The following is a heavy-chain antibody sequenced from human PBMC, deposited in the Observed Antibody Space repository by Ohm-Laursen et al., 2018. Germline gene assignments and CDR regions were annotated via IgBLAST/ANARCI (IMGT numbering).Heavy chain of an antibody. J-gene: IGHJ6*02. CDR2: INPNSGGT. V-gene: IGHV1-2*02. CDR1: GYTFTGYY. Sequence: ASVKVSCKASGYTFTGYYMHWVRQAPGQGLEWMGWINPNSGGTNYAQKFQGRVTMTRDTSTSTAYMELSRLRSDDTAVYYCARVPRIRGGMDVWGQGTTVTVSS. CDR3: ARVPRIRGGMDV. D-gene: IGHD2-21*01.